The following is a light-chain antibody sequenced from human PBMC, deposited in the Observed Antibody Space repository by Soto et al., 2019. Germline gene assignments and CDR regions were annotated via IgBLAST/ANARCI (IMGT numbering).Light chain of an antibody. CDR2: EVS. CDR1: SSDIGGYKY. J-gene: IGLJ3*02. V-gene: IGLV2-14*01. CDR3: TSYSRYRVLV. Sequence: QSVLTQPASVSGSLGQSITISCTGTSSDIGGYKYVSWYQQHPGKAPKLIIFEVSNRPSGVSDRFSGYNAGNTASLTISGLQAEDEDDYYCTSYSRYRVLVFGGGTKLTVL.